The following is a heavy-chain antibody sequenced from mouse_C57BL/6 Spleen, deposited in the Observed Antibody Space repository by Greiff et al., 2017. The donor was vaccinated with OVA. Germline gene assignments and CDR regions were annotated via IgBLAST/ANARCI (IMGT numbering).Heavy chain of an antibody. J-gene: IGHJ3*01. Sequence: VQLQQPGAELVRPGTSVKLSCKASGYTFTSYWMHWVKQRPGQGLEWIGVIDPSDSYTNYNQKFKGKATLTVDTSSSTAYMQLSSLTSEDSAVYYCATMVKQFAYWGQGTLVTVSA. V-gene: IGHV1-59*01. CDR2: IDPSDSYT. CDR1: GYTFTSYW. D-gene: IGHD2-2*01. CDR3: ATMVKQFAY.